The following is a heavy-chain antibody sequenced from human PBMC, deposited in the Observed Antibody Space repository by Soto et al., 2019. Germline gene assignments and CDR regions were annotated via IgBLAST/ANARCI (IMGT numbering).Heavy chain of an antibody. D-gene: IGHD1-1*01. CDR1: GDSISSNTYY. V-gene: IGHV4-39*02. Sequence: QLQLQESGPGLVKPSETLSLTCTVSGDSISSNTYYWGWIRQPPGKGLEWIGTIYYSGSTYYNPSLKSRVAISVDTSKNHFSLKLSSVTAADTAVYYCARRDNWSDSHFDYWGRGTLVTVSS. J-gene: IGHJ4*02. CDR2: IYYSGST. CDR3: ARRDNWSDSHFDY.